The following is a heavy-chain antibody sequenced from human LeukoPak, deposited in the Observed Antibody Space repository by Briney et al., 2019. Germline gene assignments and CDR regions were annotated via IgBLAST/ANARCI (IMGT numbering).Heavy chain of an antibody. CDR1: GFTFSAYW. Sequence: GGSLRLSCAASGFTFSAYWMHWVRQAPGKGVVWVSRVKYDGSTTTYADSVKGRFTISRDNAKHILYLQMNSLRVEDTAVYYCARDLDWLLFDYWGQGTLVTVSS. CDR2: VKYDGSTT. J-gene: IGHJ4*02. CDR3: ARDLDWLLFDY. V-gene: IGHV3-74*01. D-gene: IGHD3-9*01.